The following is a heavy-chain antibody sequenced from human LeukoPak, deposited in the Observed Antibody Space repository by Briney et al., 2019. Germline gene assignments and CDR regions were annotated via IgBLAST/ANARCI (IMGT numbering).Heavy chain of an antibody. J-gene: IGHJ2*01. Sequence: KPSETLSLTCAVYGGFFSGYYWSWIRQPPGKGLEWIGEINHSGSTNYNSSLKSRVTISVDPSKNQFSLKLSSVTAADTAVYYCARTYYDFWSGSRYWYFQLWGRGTLVTVSS. D-gene: IGHD3-3*01. V-gene: IGHV4-34*01. CDR1: GGFFSGYY. CDR2: INHSGST. CDR3: ARTYYDFWSGSRYWYFQL.